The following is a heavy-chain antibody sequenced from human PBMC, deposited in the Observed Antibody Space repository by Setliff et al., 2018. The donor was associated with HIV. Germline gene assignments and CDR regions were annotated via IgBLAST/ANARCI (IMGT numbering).Heavy chain of an antibody. CDR3: AADRDVWFGELAI. J-gene: IGHJ4*02. CDR1: GFTSPNSA. CDR2: IVVDSGLT. Sequence: SVKVSCKTSGFTSPNSAIQWVRQARGQRLEWIGWIVVDSGLTNYAQKFQERVTITRDMSANTAFMELRSLRSDDTAVYYCAADRDVWFGELAIWAQGTLVTVSS. V-gene: IGHV1-58*02. D-gene: IGHD3-10*01.